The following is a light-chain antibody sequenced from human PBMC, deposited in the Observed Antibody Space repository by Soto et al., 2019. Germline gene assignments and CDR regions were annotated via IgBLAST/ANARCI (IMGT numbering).Light chain of an antibody. CDR3: QQYGSSTFT. Sequence: EIVLTPSPGTLSLSPGARAPLSGRASQSVSSSYLAWYQQKPGQAPRLLIYGASSRATGIPDRFSGSGSGTDFTLTISRLEPEDFAVYYCQQYGSSTFTFGPGTKVDIK. V-gene: IGKV3-20*01. J-gene: IGKJ3*01. CDR2: GAS. CDR1: QSVSSSY.